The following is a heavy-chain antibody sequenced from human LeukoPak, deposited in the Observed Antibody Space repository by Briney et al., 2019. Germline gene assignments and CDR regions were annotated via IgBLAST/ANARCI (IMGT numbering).Heavy chain of an antibody. CDR3: ARGSRDFWSGYSSEYYYYGMDV. J-gene: IGHJ6*02. CDR1: GFTFSSYG. D-gene: IGHD3-3*01. CDR2: ISYDGSNK. Sequence: LPGGSLRLSCAASGFTFSSYGMHWVRQAPGKGLEWVAVISYDGSNKYYADSVKGRFTISRDNSKNTLYLQMNSLRAEDTAVYYCARGSRDFWSGYSSEYYYYGMDVWGQGTTVTVSS. V-gene: IGHV3-30*19.